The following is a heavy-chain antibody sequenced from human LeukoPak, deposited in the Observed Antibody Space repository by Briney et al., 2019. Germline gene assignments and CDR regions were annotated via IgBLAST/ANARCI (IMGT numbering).Heavy chain of an antibody. J-gene: IGHJ4*02. CDR3: ARLGARQMLEY. CDR2: IKQDGGQI. V-gene: IGHV3-7*01. Sequence: GGSLRLSCAASEFTFNSYWMSWVRQAPGKGLEWVANIKQDGGQIYYLDSVKGRSTVSRDNAKNSLYLQMNSLRAEDTAVYYCARLGARQMLEYWGQGTLVTVSS. CDR1: EFTFNSYW. D-gene: IGHD4-17*01.